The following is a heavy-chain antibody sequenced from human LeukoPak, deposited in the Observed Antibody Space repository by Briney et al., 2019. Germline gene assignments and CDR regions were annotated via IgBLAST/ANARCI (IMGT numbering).Heavy chain of an antibody. CDR2: ISAYNGNT. Sequence: ASVKVSCKASGYTFTSYGISWVRQAPGQGLEWMGWISAYNGNTNYAQKLQGRVTMTTDTSTSTAYMELRSLRSDDTAVYYCARDRYSGSYGWDWFDPWGQGTLVTVSS. V-gene: IGHV1-18*01. J-gene: IGHJ5*02. CDR3: ARDRYSGSYGWDWFDP. CDR1: GYTFTSYG. D-gene: IGHD1-26*01.